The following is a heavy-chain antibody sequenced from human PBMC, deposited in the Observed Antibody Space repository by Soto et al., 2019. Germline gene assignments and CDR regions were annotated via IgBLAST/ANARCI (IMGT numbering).Heavy chain of an antibody. J-gene: IGHJ6*03. CDR2: IYYSGST. CDR1: GGSISSYY. CDR3: ARHDYDFWSGYYYYYMDV. D-gene: IGHD3-3*01. Sequence: SETLSLTCTVSGGSISSYYWSWIRQPPGKGLEWIGYIYYSGSTNYNPSLKSRVTISVDTSKNQFSLKLSSVTAADTAVYYCARHDYDFWSGYYYYYMDVWGKGTTVTVSS. V-gene: IGHV4-59*08.